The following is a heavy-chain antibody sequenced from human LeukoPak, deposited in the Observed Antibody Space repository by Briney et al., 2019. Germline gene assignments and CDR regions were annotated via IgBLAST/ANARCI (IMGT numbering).Heavy chain of an antibody. J-gene: IGHJ6*03. CDR2: IYSGGST. CDR3: AKVAEVGATGYYYYMDV. Sequence: PGRSLRLSCAASGFTVSSNYMNWVRQAPGKGLEWVSVIYSGGSTYYADSVKGRFTISRDNSKNTLYLQMSSLRAEDTAVYYCAKVAEVGATGYYYYMDVWGKGTTVTISS. D-gene: IGHD1-26*01. CDR1: GFTVSSNY. V-gene: IGHV3-66*01.